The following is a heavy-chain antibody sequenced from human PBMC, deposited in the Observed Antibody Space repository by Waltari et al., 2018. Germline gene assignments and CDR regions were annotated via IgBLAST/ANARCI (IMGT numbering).Heavy chain of an antibody. V-gene: IGHV3-30*04. CDR1: GFTFSSYA. D-gene: IGHD3-22*01. CDR2: ISYDGRNK. J-gene: IGHJ3*02. Sequence: QVQLVESGGGVVQPGRSLRLSCAASGFTFSSYAMHWVRQAPGKGLEWVAVISYDGRNKYYTDSVKGRFTISRDNAKNTLYLQMNSLRAEDTAVYYCARGQGYYDSSGYGPSAFDIWGQGTMVTVSS. CDR3: ARGQGYYDSSGYGPSAFDI.